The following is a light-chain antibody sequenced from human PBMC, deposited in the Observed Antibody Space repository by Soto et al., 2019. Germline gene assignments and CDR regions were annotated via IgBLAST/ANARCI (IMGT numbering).Light chain of an antibody. CDR3: SSYAGSTLV. J-gene: IGLJ2*01. CDR2: EVS. Sequence: QSALTQPPSASGSPGQSVTISCTGTSSDVGDYNYVSWYQQYPGKAPKLMIYEVSKRPSGVPDRFSGSKSGNTASLTVSGLQAEDEADYYCSSYAGSTLVFGGGTKLTVL. V-gene: IGLV2-8*01. CDR1: SSDVGDYNY.